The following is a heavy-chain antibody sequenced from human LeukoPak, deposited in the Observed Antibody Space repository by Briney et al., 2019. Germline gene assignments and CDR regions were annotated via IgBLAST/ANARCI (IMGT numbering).Heavy chain of an antibody. V-gene: IGHV4-39*01. Sequence: PSETLSLTCTVSGGSISSRSYYWGWIRQPPGKGLEWIGSIYYSGSTYYNPSLKSRVTISVDTSKNQFSLKLSSVTAADTAVYYCARRGSGWYTGFLDYWGQGTLVTVSS. J-gene: IGHJ4*02. D-gene: IGHD6-19*01. CDR1: GGSISSRSYY. CDR3: ARRGSGWYTGFLDY. CDR2: IYYSGST.